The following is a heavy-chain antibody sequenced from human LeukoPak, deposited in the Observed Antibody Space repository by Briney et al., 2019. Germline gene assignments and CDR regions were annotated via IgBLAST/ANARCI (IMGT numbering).Heavy chain of an antibody. V-gene: IGHV3-23*01. Sequence: GGSLRLSCAASGFTFSGYAMSWVRQAPGKGLEWVSAISGSGGSTYYADSVKGRFTISRDNSKNTLYLQMNSLRAEDTAVYYCARDFRGSSPLDYWGQGTLVTVSS. CDR2: ISGSGGST. CDR1: GFTFSGYA. D-gene: IGHD3-10*01. J-gene: IGHJ4*02. CDR3: ARDFRGSSPLDY.